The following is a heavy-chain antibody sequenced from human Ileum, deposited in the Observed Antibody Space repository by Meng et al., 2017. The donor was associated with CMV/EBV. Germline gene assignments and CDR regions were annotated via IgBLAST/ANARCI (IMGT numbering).Heavy chain of an antibody. J-gene: IGHJ4*02. CDR1: GGSFSSTSYH. Sequence: GSLRLSCTVSGGSFSSTSYHWGWVRQSPGKGLEWVGSISYTGSTYYNPSLERRLTISVDRSKNQFSLRLTTATAADAAVYYCASHRYSANYYSDYWAQGTLVTVSS. CDR2: ISYTGST. CDR3: ASHRYSANYYSDY. D-gene: IGHD3-16*02. V-gene: IGHV4-39*07.